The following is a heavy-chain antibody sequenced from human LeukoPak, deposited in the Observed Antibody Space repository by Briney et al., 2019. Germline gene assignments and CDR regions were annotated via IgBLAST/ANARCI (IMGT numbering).Heavy chain of an antibody. CDR1: GFTFSSYA. CDR2: ISGGGGST. Sequence: HPGGSLRLSCAASGFTFSSYAMSWVRQAPGKGLEWVSAISGGGGSTYYADSVKGRFTISRDNSKNTLYLQMNSLRAEDTAVYYCARSTGYSSNWFDPWGQGTLVTVSS. D-gene: IGHD6-19*01. V-gene: IGHV3-23*01. J-gene: IGHJ5*02. CDR3: ARSTGYSSNWFDP.